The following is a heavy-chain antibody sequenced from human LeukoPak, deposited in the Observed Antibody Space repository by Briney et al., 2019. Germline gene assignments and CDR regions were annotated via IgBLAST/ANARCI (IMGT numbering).Heavy chain of an antibody. CDR1: GFTFSDYY. D-gene: IGHD1-14*01. V-gene: IGHV3-11*04. Sequence: GGSLRLSCAASGFTFSDYYMSWIRQAPGKGLEWVSYISSSGSTIYYADSVKGRFTISRDNAKNSLYLQMNSLRAEDTAVYYCAGSTRGVYYYYMDVWGKGTTVTVSS. CDR3: AGSTRGVYYYYMDV. J-gene: IGHJ6*03. CDR2: ISSSGSTI.